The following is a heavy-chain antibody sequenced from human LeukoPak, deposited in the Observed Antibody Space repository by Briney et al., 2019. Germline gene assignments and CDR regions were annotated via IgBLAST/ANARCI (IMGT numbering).Heavy chain of an antibody. CDR1: GGTFSSYA. CDR3: ATSKGIAAAAPNY. Sequence: SVTVSCKASGGTFSSYAISWVRQAPGQGLEWMGGIIPIFGTANYAQKFQGRVTITADESTSTAYMELSSLRSEDTAVYYCATSKGIAAAAPNYWGQGTLVTVSS. D-gene: IGHD6-13*01. CDR2: IIPIFGTA. J-gene: IGHJ4*02. V-gene: IGHV1-69*13.